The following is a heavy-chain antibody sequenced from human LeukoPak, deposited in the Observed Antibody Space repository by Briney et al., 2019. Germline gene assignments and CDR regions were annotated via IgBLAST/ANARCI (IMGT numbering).Heavy chain of an antibody. CDR1: GFTFSSYA. Sequence: GGSLRLSCAASGFTFSSYAMTWVRQAPGKGLEWVSSIFGSGDSTYYTDSVKGRFTISRDNSKNTVYLQMNSLRVEDTATYYCAKYRDIFPTPPDCWRQGTLVTVSS. J-gene: IGHJ4*02. CDR3: AKYRDIFPTPPDC. V-gene: IGHV3-23*01. CDR2: IFGSGDST. D-gene: IGHD3-9*01.